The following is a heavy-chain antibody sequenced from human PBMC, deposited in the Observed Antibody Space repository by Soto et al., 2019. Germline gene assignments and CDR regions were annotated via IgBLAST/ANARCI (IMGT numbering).Heavy chain of an antibody. Sequence: GGSLRLSCAASGFTFSSYAMHWVRQAPGKGLEWVAVISYDGSNKYYADSVKGRFTISRDNSKNTLYLQMNSLRAEDTAIYYCARGDRGGFDLWGHGSMVTVSS. CDR2: ISYDGSNK. CDR1: GFTFSSYA. V-gene: IGHV3-30-3*01. J-gene: IGHJ3*01. D-gene: IGHD3-10*01. CDR3: ARGDRGGFDL.